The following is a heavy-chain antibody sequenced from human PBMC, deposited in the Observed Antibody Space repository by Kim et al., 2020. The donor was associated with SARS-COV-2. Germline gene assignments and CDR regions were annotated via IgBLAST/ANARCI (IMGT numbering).Heavy chain of an antibody. CDR3: TRQPEDDYLDYDPDY. J-gene: IGHJ4*02. D-gene: IGHD4-17*01. Sequence: GGSLRLSCTACGFIFGDYAMGWFRQAPGKGLEWVGFLRTKAYGGTTEYAASVKGRFTISRDDSKNIAYLQMNSLRTEDTAVYYCTRQPEDDYLDYDPDYWGQGTLVTVSS. V-gene: IGHV3-49*03. CDR2: LRTKAYGGTT. CDR1: GFIFGDYA.